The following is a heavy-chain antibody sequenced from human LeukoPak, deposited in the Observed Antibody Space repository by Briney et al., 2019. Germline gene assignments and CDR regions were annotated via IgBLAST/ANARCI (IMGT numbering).Heavy chain of an antibody. Sequence: SETLSLTCTVSGGSMSSYYWSWIRQPPGKGLEWIGYIYYSGSTNYNPSLKSRVTISVDTSKNQFSLKLSSVTAADTAVYYCARDRIDSSGSYYIDYWGQGTLVTVSS. CDR2: IYYSGST. CDR1: GGSMSSYY. CDR3: ARDRIDSSGSYYIDY. D-gene: IGHD3-22*01. V-gene: IGHV4-59*01. J-gene: IGHJ4*02.